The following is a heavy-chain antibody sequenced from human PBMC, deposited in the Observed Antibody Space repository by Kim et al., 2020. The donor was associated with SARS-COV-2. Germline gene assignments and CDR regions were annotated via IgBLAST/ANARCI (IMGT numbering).Heavy chain of an antibody. J-gene: IGHJ4*01. CDR2: IYSGGSST. D-gene: IGHD6-13*01. Sequence: GGSLRLSCAASGFTFSSYAMSWVRQAPGKGLEWVSVIYSGGSSTYYADSVKDRFTISRDNSKNTLYLQMNSLGAEDTAVYYCAKDIAAAGMAGPYYFDY. CDR3: AKDIAAAGMAGPYYFDY. V-gene: IGHV3-23*03. CDR1: GFTFSSYA.